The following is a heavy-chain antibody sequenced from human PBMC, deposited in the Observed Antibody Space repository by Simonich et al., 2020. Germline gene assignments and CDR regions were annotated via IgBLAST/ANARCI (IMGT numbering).Heavy chain of an antibody. CDR2: ISYDGSNK. J-gene: IGHJ3*02. CDR1: GFTFSSYA. Sequence: QVQLVESGGGVVQPGRSLRLSCAASGFTFSSYAMNWVRQAPGKGVEWVAVISYDGSNKYYADSVKGRFTISRDNSKNTLYLQMNSLRAEDTAVYYCAREGLLLDAFDIWGQGTMVTVSS. V-gene: IGHV3-30*07. CDR3: AREGLLLDAFDI. D-gene: IGHD2-15*01.